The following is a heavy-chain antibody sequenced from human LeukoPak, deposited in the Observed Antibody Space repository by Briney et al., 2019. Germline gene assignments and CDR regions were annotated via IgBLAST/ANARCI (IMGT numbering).Heavy chain of an antibody. CDR2: IWYDGSNK. J-gene: IGHJ6*02. CDR3: ARDGRITFGGVIAPRGYGMDV. CDR1: GFTFSSYG. Sequence: PGRSLRLSCAASGFTFSSYGMHWVRQAPGKGLEWVAVIWYDGSNKYYADSVKGRFTISRDNSKNTLYLQMNSLRAEDTAVYYCARDGRITFGGVIAPRGYGMDVWGQGTTVTVSS. D-gene: IGHD3-16*02. V-gene: IGHV3-33*01.